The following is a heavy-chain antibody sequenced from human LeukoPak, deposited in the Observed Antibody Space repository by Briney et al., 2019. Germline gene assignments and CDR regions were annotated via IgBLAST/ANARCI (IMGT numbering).Heavy chain of an antibody. J-gene: IGHJ5*02. CDR3: ARGYVGATTGAWFDP. V-gene: IGHV4-39*07. Sequence: SETLSLTCTVSGGSISSSSYCWGWIRQPPGKGLEWIGSIYYSGSTYYNPSLKSRVTISVDTSKNQFSLKLSSVTAADTAVYYCARGYVGATTGAWFDPWGQGTLVTVSS. CDR2: IYYSGST. CDR1: GGSISSSSYC. D-gene: IGHD4-17*01.